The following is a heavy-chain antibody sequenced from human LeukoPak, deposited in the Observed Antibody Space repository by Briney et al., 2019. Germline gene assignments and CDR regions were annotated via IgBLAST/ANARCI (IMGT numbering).Heavy chain of an antibody. V-gene: IGHV4-59*01. CDR1: GGSISSYY. J-gene: IGHJ2*01. D-gene: IGHD3-10*01. Sequence: PSETLPLTCTVSGGSISSYYWSWIRQPPGKGLEWIGYIYYSGSTNYNPSLKSRVTISVDTSKNQFSLKLSSVTAADTAVYYCARTPYYYGSGSRPRYFDLWGRGTLVTVSS. CDR2: IYYSGST. CDR3: ARTPYYYGSGSRPRYFDL.